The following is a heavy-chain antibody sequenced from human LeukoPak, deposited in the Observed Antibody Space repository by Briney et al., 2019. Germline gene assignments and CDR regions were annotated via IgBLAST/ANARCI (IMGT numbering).Heavy chain of an antibody. Sequence: EASVKVSCKASGYTFTSYAMHWVRQAPGQRRGWMGWINAGNGNTKYSQEFQGRVTITRDTSASTAYMELSSLRSEDMAVYYCARDRFARGPYYYMDVWGKGTTVTVSS. V-gene: IGHV1-3*03. CDR2: INAGNGNT. CDR3: ARDRFARGPYYYMDV. CDR1: GYTFTSYA. J-gene: IGHJ6*03. D-gene: IGHD2-21*01.